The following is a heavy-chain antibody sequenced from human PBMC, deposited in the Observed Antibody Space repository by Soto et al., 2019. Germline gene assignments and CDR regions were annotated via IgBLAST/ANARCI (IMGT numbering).Heavy chain of an antibody. Sequence: QVQLVESGGGVVQPGRSLRLSCAASGFTFSSYGMHWVRQAPGKGLEWVAVISYDGSNKYYADSVKGRFTISRDNSKNKLYLQMNRLRAEDTAVYYCAKGGGEDYWGQGTLVTVSS. CDR1: GFTFSSYG. J-gene: IGHJ4*02. CDR3: AKGGGEDY. CDR2: ISYDGSNK. V-gene: IGHV3-30*18. D-gene: IGHD4-17*01.